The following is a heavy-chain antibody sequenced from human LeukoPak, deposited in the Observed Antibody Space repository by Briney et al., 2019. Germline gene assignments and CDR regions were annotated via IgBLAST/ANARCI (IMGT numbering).Heavy chain of an antibody. CDR3: ARSGYSSSWYWYFDL. J-gene: IGHJ2*01. D-gene: IGHD6-13*01. V-gene: IGHV4-4*07. CDR2: IYTSGST. CDR1: GGSISCYY. Sequence: SETLSLTCTVSGGSISCYYWSWIRQPAGKGLEWIGRIYTSGSTNYNPSLKSRVTMSVDTSKNQFSLKLSSVTAADTAVYYCARSGYSSSWYWYFDLWGRGTLVTVSS.